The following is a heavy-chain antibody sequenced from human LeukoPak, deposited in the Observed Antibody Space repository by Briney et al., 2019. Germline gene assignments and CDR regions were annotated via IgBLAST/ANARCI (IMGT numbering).Heavy chain of an antibody. D-gene: IGHD3-10*02. J-gene: IGHJ6*04. V-gene: IGHV3-48*03. CDR3: AELGITMIGGV. CDR2: ISSSGSTI. Sequence: GGSLRLSCAASGYTFSIYEMNWVRQAPGKGLAWVSYISSSGSTIYYADSVKGRFTISRDNAKNSLYLQMNSLRAEDTAVYYCAELGITMIGGVWGKGTTVTISS. CDR1: GYTFSIYE.